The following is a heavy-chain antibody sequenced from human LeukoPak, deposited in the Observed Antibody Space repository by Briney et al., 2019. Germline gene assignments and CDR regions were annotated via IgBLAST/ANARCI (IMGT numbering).Heavy chain of an antibody. CDR3: ANTYYDSSPFDP. CDR1: TTTFPSYS. Sequence: GGSLRLSCAASTTTFPSYSMSWVRQAPGKGLEWVSTIVASGGSTFYAGSVKGRFTISRDSSKRMLYLQMNSLGAEDTAVYYCANTYYDSSPFDPWGQGALVIVSS. V-gene: IGHV3-23*01. CDR2: IVASGGST. D-gene: IGHD3-22*01. J-gene: IGHJ5*02.